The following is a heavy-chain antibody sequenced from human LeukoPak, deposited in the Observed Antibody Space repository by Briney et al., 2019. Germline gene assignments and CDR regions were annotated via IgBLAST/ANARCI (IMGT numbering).Heavy chain of an antibody. J-gene: IGHJ4*02. V-gene: IGHV5-51*01. CDR1: GYSFSNYW. D-gene: IGHD3-22*01. CDR3: ARVDYYDRSGYFDY. CDR2: IYPGDSDT. Sequence: GESLKISCEGSGYSFSNYWLGWVRQMPGKGLEWMGIIYPGDSDTRYSPSFQGQVTISADKSISTAYLQWSSLKASDTAMYYCARVDYYDRSGYFDYWGQGTHVTVST.